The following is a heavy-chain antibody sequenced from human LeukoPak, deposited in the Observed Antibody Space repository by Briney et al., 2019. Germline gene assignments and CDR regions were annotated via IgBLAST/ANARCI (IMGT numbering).Heavy chain of an antibody. CDR2: TRNKANSYTT. J-gene: IGHJ4*02. CDR3: ARVPSGSLSFDY. Sequence: PGGSLRLSCAASGFTFSDHYMDWVRQAPGKGLEWVGRTRNKANSYTTEYAASVKGRFTISRDDSKNSLYLQMNSLKTEDTAVYYCARVPSGSLSFDYWGQGTLVTVSS. V-gene: IGHV3-72*01. D-gene: IGHD1-26*01. CDR1: GFTFSDHY.